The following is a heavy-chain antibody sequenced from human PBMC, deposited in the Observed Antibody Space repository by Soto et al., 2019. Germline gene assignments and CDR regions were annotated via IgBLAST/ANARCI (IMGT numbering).Heavy chain of an antibody. Sequence: PSETLSLTCTVSGGSISSGGYYWSWFRQHPGKGLEWIGYIYYSGSTYYHPSLKSRVTISVDTSKNQFSLKLSSVTAADTAVYYCARDYNWNYVHAFDIWGQGTMVTVS. CDR3: ARDYNWNYVHAFDI. D-gene: IGHD1-7*01. CDR1: GGSISSGGYY. J-gene: IGHJ3*02. CDR2: IYYSGST. V-gene: IGHV4-31*03.